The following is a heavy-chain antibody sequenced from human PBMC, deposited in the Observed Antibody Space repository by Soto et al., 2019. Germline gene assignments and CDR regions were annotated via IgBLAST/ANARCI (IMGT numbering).Heavy chain of an antibody. Sequence: GGSLRLSCAASGFTFSIYAMTWVRQAPGKGLEWVSTISGSSGTTSYADSVRGRFTISRDNSKNTLYLQMNSLRAEDTAVYYCAKDAYGWYFDLWGRGTLVTVSS. CDR3: AKDAYGWYFDL. CDR1: GFTFSIYA. CDR2: ISGSSGTT. J-gene: IGHJ2*01. D-gene: IGHD4-17*01. V-gene: IGHV3-23*01.